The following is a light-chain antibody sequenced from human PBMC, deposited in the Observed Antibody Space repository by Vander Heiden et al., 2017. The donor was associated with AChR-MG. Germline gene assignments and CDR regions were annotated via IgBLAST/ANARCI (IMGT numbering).Light chain of an antibody. CDR3: QSYDSSLSGPVV. J-gene: IGLJ2*01. V-gene: IGLV1-40*01. CDR2: ANT. Sequence: QSVLTQPPSVSGAPGHRVTISCTGSSSNIGAGYDVHWYQQFPGTAPKLLIYANTNRPSGIPDRFSGSKSGTSASLAITGLQAEDEANYYCQSYDSSLSGPVVFGGGTKLTVL. CDR1: SSNIGAGYD.